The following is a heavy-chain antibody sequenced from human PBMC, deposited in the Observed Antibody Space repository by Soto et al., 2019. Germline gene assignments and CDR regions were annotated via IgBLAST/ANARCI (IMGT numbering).Heavy chain of an antibody. V-gene: IGHV3-30*18. Sequence: GGSLRLSCAASGFTFSSYGMHWVRQAPGKGLEWVAVISYDGSNKYYADSVKGRFTISRDNSKNTLYLQMNSLRAEDTAVYYCAKDLAYSSPLGYYYYGMDVWGQGTTVTVSS. D-gene: IGHD6-6*01. CDR1: GFTFSSYG. CDR2: ISYDGSNK. CDR3: AKDLAYSSPLGYYYYGMDV. J-gene: IGHJ6*02.